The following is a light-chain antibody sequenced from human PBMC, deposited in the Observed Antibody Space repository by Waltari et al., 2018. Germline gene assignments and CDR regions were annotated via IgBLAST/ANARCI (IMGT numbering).Light chain of an antibody. CDR2: ANN. CDR1: NSNLGSDL. Sequence: QSVVTQPPSASGTPGQRVTLSCSGSNSNLGSDLVNWYQQFPGTAPKLLIYANNQRPSGVPGRFSASRSGTSASLVISGLQSEDEADYYCATWDASLDTWVFGGGTKVTVL. V-gene: IGLV1-44*01. CDR3: ATWDASLDTWV. J-gene: IGLJ3*02.